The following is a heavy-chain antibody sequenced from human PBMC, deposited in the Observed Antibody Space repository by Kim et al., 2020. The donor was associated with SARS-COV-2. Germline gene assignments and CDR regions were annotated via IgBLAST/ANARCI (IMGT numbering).Heavy chain of an antibody. CDR1: GGSFSGYY. CDR2: INHSGST. Sequence: SETLSPTCAVYGGSFSGYYWSWIRQPPGKGLEWIGEINHSGSTNYNPSLKSRVTISVDTSKNQFSLKLSSVTAADTAVYYCARDQYYDFWSANIPTGAFDIWGQGTMVTVSS. V-gene: IGHV4-34*01. D-gene: IGHD3-3*01. J-gene: IGHJ3*02. CDR3: ARDQYYDFWSANIPTGAFDI.